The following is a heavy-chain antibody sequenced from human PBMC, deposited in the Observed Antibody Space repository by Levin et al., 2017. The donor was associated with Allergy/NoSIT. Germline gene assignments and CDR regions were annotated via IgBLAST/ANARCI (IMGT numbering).Heavy chain of an antibody. J-gene: IGHJ4*02. D-gene: IGHD3-9*01. V-gene: IGHV3-23*01. CDR3: AKGPDYDILTGYGY. CDR1: GFTFSSYA. Sequence: GESLKISCAASGFTFSSYAMSWVRQAPGKGLEWVSAISGSGGSTYYADSVKGRFTISRDNSKNTLYLQMNSLRAEDTAVYYCAKGPDYDILTGYGYWGQGTLVTVSS. CDR2: ISGSGGST.